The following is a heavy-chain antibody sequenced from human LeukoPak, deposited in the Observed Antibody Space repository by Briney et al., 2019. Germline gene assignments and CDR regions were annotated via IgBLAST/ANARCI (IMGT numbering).Heavy chain of an antibody. D-gene: IGHD2-21*02. CDR2: INPIFGTD. V-gene: IGHV1-69*06. CDR1: GGTFTHFV. CDR3: ARDEEGDCGGDCYNWFAP. Sequence: GASVKVSCKASGGTFTHFVISWLRQAPGQGLEWMGGINPIFGTDHYAQKFQDRVTITADISTNTVYMELSNLRSEDTAMYYCARDEEGDCGGDCYNWFAPWGQGTLVTVSS. J-gene: IGHJ5*02.